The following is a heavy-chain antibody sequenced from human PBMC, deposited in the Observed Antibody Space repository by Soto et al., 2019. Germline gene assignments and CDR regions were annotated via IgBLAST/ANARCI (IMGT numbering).Heavy chain of an antibody. J-gene: IGHJ5*02. Sequence: SETLSLTCTVSGGSISSGGYYWSWIRQHPGKGLEWIGYIYYSGSTSYNPSLKSRVTISVDTSKNQFSLKLSSVTAADTAVYYCARVITMIVNNWFDPWGQGTLVTVS. D-gene: IGHD3-22*01. CDR3: ARVITMIVNNWFDP. V-gene: IGHV4-31*03. CDR1: GGSISSGGYY. CDR2: IYYSGST.